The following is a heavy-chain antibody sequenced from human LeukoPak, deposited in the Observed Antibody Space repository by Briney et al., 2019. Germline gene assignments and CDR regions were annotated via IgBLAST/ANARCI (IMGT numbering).Heavy chain of an antibody. D-gene: IGHD4-11*01. Sequence: GGSLRLSCAASGFTFSSYEMNWVRQAPGKGLEWLSYISSSGSTIYYADSVKGRFTISRDNAKSSLYLQMNTLRAEDTAVYYCAREGYSSTFDYWGQGTLVTVSS. CDR3: AREGYSSTFDY. CDR2: ISSSGSTI. J-gene: IGHJ4*02. CDR1: GFTFSSYE. V-gene: IGHV3-48*03.